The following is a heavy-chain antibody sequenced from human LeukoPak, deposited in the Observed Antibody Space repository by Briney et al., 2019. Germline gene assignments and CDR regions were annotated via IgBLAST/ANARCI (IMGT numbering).Heavy chain of an antibody. V-gene: IGHV4-34*01. Sequence: SETLSLTCAVYGGSFSGYYWSWIRQPPGKGLEWIGEINHSGSTNYSPSLKSRVTISVDTSKNQFSLKLSSVTAADTAVYYCARGMCSGGSCPPGYYFDYWGQGTLVTVSS. CDR1: GGSFSGYY. J-gene: IGHJ4*02. CDR3: ARGMCSGGSCPPGYYFDY. D-gene: IGHD2-15*01. CDR2: INHSGST.